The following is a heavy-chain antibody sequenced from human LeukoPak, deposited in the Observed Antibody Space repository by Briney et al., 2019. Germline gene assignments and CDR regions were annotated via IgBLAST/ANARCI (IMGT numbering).Heavy chain of an antibody. Sequence: GASVKVSCKASGYTFTSYAISLVPQAPGQRLEWMGGVFPIFGTANYAQQFLGRVTITADESTGTTQSQLSSLRSEDTAVYYCARGRNYYDSSGYGYYYYYMDVWGKGTTVTVSS. V-gene: IGHV1-69*13. CDR2: VFPIFGTA. J-gene: IGHJ6*03. CDR3: ARGRNYYDSSGYGYYYYYMDV. CDR1: GYTFTSYA. D-gene: IGHD3-22*01.